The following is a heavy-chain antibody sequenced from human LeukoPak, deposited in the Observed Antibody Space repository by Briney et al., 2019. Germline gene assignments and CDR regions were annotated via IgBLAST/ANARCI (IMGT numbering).Heavy chain of an antibody. V-gene: IGHV3-74*01. CDR3: ARIIGYSNQFDY. J-gene: IGHJ4*02. CDR2: INTDGTRT. D-gene: IGHD5-18*01. CDR1: GFTFKNNW. Sequence: GGSLRLSCAASGFTFKNNWMHWVRQAPGKGLMWVSRINTDGTRTTYADSVRGRFTISRDNAKSTLYLQMSSLKAEDTAVYYCARIIGYSNQFDYWGQGNLFTVSS.